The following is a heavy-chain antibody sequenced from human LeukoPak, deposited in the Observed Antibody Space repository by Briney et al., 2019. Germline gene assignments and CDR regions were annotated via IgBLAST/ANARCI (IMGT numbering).Heavy chain of an antibody. CDR1: GGSISGYY. V-gene: IGHV4-4*07. Sequence: SETLSLTCTVSGGSISGYYWSWIRQPAGKGLEWIGRIYTSGSTNYNPSLKSRVTISVDKSKNQFSLKLSSVTAADTAVYYCARDLDYGDYEGWFDPWGQGTLVTVSS. CDR2: IYTSGST. CDR3: ARDLDYGDYEGWFDP. J-gene: IGHJ5*02. D-gene: IGHD4-17*01.